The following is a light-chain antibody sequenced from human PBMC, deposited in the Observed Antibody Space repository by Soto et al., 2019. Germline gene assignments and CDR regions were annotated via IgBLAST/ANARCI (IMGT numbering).Light chain of an antibody. J-gene: IGKJ5*01. CDR3: QQSDSTPIT. CDR1: QSVSSIY. V-gene: IGKV3-20*01. CDR2: GAS. Sequence: EIVLTQSPGTLSLSPGERATLSCRASQSVSSIYLAWYQQKPGQAPRLLIYGASSRATGIPDRFSGSGSGTDFTLTISSLQPEDFATYYCQQSDSTPITFGQGTRLEIK.